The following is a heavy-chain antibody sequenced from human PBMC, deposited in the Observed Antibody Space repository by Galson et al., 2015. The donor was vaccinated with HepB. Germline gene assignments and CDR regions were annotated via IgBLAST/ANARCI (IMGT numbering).Heavy chain of an antibody. Sequence: SLRLSCAASGFSSSNHWMSWVRQAPGKGLEWVASIKPDGSEKYYVDSVKGRFTISRDNSKNTLYLQMNSLRAEDTAVYYCARDPLRGSSWHTGDYFDYWGQGTLVTVSS. CDR1: GFSSSNHW. J-gene: IGHJ4*02. V-gene: IGHV3-7*01. D-gene: IGHD6-13*01. CDR2: IKPDGSEK. CDR3: ARDPLRGSSWHTGDYFDY.